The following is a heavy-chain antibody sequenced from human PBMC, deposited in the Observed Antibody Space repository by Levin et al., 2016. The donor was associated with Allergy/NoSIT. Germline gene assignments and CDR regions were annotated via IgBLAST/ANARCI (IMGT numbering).Heavy chain of an antibody. Sequence: SETLSLTCTVSGGSISSYYWSWIRQPPGKGLEWIGYIYYSGSTNYNPSLKSRVTISVDTSKNQFSLKLSSVTAADTAVYYCARVPKSGSSWFYFDYWGQGTLVTVSS. V-gene: IGHV4-59*01. D-gene: IGHD6-13*01. CDR3: ARVPKSGSSWFYFDY. CDR1: GGSISSYY. CDR2: IYYSGST. J-gene: IGHJ4*02.